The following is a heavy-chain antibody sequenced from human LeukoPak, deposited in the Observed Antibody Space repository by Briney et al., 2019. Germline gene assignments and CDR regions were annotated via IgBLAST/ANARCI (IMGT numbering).Heavy chain of an antibody. CDR3: ARRVSYYDSSGYYYLDY. CDR1: GGSFSGYY. CDR2: INHSGTT. J-gene: IGHJ4*02. V-gene: IGHV4-34*01. D-gene: IGHD3-22*01. Sequence: PSETLSLTCAVYGGSFSGYYWSWIRQPPGKGLEWIGEINHSGTTNYNPSLKSRVTISVDTSKNQFSLKLSSVTAADTAVYYCARRVSYYDSSGYYYLDYWGQGTLVTVSS.